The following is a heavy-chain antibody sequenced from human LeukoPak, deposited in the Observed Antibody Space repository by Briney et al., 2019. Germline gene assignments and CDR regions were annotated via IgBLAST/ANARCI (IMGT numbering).Heavy chain of an antibody. V-gene: IGHV3-30*03. CDR1: GFTFSSYG. Sequence: PGGSLRLSCAASGFTFSSYGMHWVRQAPGKGLEWVAVISYDGSNKYYADSVKGRFTISRDNSKNTLYLQMNSLRDEDTAVYYCARDRAPIRFLEWLAFDYWGQGTLVTVSS. D-gene: IGHD3-3*01. CDR2: ISYDGSNK. J-gene: IGHJ4*02. CDR3: ARDRAPIRFLEWLAFDY.